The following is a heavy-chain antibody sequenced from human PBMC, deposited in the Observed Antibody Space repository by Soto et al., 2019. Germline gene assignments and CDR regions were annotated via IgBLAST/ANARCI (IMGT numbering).Heavy chain of an antibody. CDR2: IYYSGST. V-gene: IGHV4-59*01. CDR3: ARGDPVLWFGEKVYYGMDV. D-gene: IGHD3-10*01. J-gene: IGHJ6*02. Sequence: QVQLQESGPGLVKPSETLSLTCTASGGSISSYYWRWIRQPPGKGLEWIGYIYYSGSTNYNPSLKSRDNISVDTSKNQFSLKLSSVTAADTAVYYCARGDPVLWFGEKVYYGMDVWGQGTTVSVSS. CDR1: GGSISSYY.